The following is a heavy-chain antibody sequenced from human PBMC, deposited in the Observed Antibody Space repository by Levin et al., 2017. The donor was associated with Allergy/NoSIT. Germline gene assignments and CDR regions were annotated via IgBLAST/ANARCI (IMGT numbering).Heavy chain of an antibody. J-gene: IGHJ4*01. Sequence: PGGSLRLSCAASGFTFSNYHMNWVRQAPGKGLEWVSSISISSNYIYYADSVKGRFTISRDNAKNSLYLQMNSLKAEDPAVYYCAPRADIGYWSHGTLGTVSS. V-gene: IGHV3-21*01. CDR1: GFTFSNYH. D-gene: IGHD6-19*01. CDR3: APRADIGY. CDR2: ISISSNYI.